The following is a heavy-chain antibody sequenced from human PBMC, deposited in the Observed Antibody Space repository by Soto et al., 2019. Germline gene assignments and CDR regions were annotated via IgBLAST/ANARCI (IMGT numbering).Heavy chain of an antibody. D-gene: IGHD1-26*01. CDR1: GKSLSGYY. CDR2: INHSGNT. CDR3: ARHHVRGRTIAGAAEF. J-gene: IGHJ4*02. V-gene: IGHV4-34*01. Sequence: PSETLSLTXAVYGKSLSGYYWSWIRQPPGKALEWIGEINHSGNTNYNPSLKSRVTISVDTSKNQLFLNLSSVTAADTAMYYCARHHVRGRTIAGAAEFWGQGTLVTVS.